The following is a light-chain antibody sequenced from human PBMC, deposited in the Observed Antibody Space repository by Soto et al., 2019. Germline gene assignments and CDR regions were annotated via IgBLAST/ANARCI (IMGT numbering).Light chain of an antibody. CDR1: HSISSW. CDR2: AAS. Sequence: DIQMTQSPSTLSASIGDRVTITCRASHSISSWLAWYQQNPGKVPNLLNYAASTLDIGVPSRFSGSGSGTEFTLTISRLQPDDFATYYCQQYNSYWTFDGGTKV. J-gene: IGKJ4*02. V-gene: IGKV1-5*01. CDR3: QQYNSYWT.